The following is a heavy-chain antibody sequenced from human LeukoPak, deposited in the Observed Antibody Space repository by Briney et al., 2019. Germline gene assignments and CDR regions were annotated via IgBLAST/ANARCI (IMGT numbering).Heavy chain of an antibody. D-gene: IGHD6-13*01. CDR1: GYTLTELS. Sequence: GASVEVSCKVSGYTLTELSMHWVRQAPGKGLEWMGGFDPEDGETIYAQKFRGRVTMTEDTSTDTAYMELSSLRSEDTAVYYCAGGQGYSSSWYQNWFDPWGQGTLVTVSS. CDR2: FDPEDGET. J-gene: IGHJ5*02. CDR3: AGGQGYSSSWYQNWFDP. V-gene: IGHV1-24*01.